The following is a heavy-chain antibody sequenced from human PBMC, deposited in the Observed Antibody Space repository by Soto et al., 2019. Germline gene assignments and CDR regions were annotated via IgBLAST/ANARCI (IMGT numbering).Heavy chain of an antibody. CDR1: GFTFDDYA. D-gene: IGHD2-15*01. Sequence: EVQLVESGGGLVQPGRSLRLSCAASGFTFDDYAMHWVXQAXXXXLXXVSGISWNSGSIGYADSVKGRFTISRDNAKNSLYLQMNXLRAEXXALXXXAXXXXXXXXXYXSPLGGQGTLVTVSS. CDR3: AXXXXXXXXXYXSPL. CDR2: ISWNSGSI. J-gene: IGHJ4*02. V-gene: IGHV3-9*01.